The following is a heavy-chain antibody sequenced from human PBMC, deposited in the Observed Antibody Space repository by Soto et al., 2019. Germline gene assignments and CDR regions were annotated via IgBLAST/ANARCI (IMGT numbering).Heavy chain of an antibody. D-gene: IGHD4-17*01. Sequence: SETLSLTCAVYGGSFSGYHWTWIRQPPGRGLDWIGEITHRGSPNYNPSLKSRVSISIDTSKNQFSLNLRSVTAADTAVYYCARIPGSDYSDPHDFWGQGNLVTVSS. V-gene: IGHV4-34*01. CDR2: ITHRGSP. CDR1: GGSFSGYH. J-gene: IGHJ4*02. CDR3: ARIPGSDYSDPHDF.